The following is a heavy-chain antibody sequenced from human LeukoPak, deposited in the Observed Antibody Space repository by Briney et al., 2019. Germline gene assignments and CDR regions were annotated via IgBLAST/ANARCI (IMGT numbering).Heavy chain of an antibody. D-gene: IGHD3-22*01. CDR2: IYYSGST. CDR3: ARDDYYESFDY. J-gene: IGHJ4*02. Sequence: SETLSLTCTVSGGSISRYYWSWIRQPPGKGLEWIGYIYYSGSTNYNPSRKSRVTISVDTSKNQFSLKLSSVTAADTAVYYCARDDYYESFDYWGQGTLVTVSS. V-gene: IGHV4-59*01. CDR1: GGSISRYY.